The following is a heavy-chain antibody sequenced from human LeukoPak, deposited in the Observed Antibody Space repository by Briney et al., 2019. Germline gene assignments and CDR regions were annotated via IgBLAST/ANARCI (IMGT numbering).Heavy chain of an antibody. Sequence: SETLSLTCTVSGGSISSYYWSWIRQPPGKGLEWIGYIYYSGSTNYNPSLKSRVTISVDTSKNQFSLKLSSVTAADTAVYYCARHSNYDFWSGPARDAFDIWGQGTMVTVSS. V-gene: IGHV4-59*08. J-gene: IGHJ3*02. CDR2: IYYSGST. D-gene: IGHD3-3*01. CDR1: GGSISSYY. CDR3: ARHSNYDFWSGPARDAFDI.